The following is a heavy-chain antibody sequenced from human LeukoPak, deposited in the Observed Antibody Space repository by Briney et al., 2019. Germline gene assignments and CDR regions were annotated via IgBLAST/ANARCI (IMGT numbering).Heavy chain of an antibody. J-gene: IGHJ4*02. V-gene: IGHV4-61*02. CDR1: GGSISTGSDY. CDR3: ARKPHGLDY. CDR2: IYTSGST. Sequence: SQTLSLTCTVSGGSISTGSDYWSWIRQAAGKGLEWIGRIYTSGSTDYNPSLRSRVTISVDTSKNQFSLKLSSVTAADTAVYYCARKPHGLDYWGQGTLVTVSS.